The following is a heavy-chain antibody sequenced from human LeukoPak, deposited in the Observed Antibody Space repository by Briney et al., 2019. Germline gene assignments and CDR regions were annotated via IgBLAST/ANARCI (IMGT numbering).Heavy chain of an antibody. D-gene: IGHD1-26*01. V-gene: IGHV3-7*01. CDR2: IKQDGSQK. J-gene: IGHJ6*03. CDR1: GFTFSSYW. CDR3: ARVRSGSYSYYNYYYMDV. Sequence: GGSLRLSCAASGFTFSSYWMSWVRQAPGRGLEWVANIKQDGSQKYYVDSVKGRFTISRDNAKNSLYLQVNSLRAADTAVYYCARVRSGSYSYYNYYYMDVWGKGTTVTVSS.